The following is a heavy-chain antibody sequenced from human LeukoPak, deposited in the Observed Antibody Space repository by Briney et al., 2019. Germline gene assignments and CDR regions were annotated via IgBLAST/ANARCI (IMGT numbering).Heavy chain of an antibody. CDR2: IYSGGST. D-gene: IGHD6-6*01. J-gene: IGHJ3*02. V-gene: IGHV3-66*01. CDR1: GVTVSTNY. CDR3: ASYRYGSSFAFDI. Sequence: GRSLRLSCAASGVTVSTNYMSWVSQAPGKGLEWVSIIYSGGSTYYADSVKGRFTISRDNSKNTLYLQMNSLRAEDTAVYYCASYRYGSSFAFDIWGQGTMVTVSS.